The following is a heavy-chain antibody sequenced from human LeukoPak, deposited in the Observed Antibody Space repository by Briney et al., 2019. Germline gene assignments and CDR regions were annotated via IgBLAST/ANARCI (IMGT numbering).Heavy chain of an antibody. CDR2: IIPIFGTA. V-gene: IGHV1-69*05. D-gene: IGHD3-3*01. CDR3: ASARGPRFLEWLLMDY. J-gene: IGHJ4*02. CDR1: GGTFSSYA. Sequence: SVKVSCKASGGTFSSYAISWVRQAPGQGLEWMGGIIPIFGTANYAQKFQGRVTITTDESTSTAYMELSSLRSEDTAVYYCASARGPRFLEWLLMDYWGQGTLVTVSS.